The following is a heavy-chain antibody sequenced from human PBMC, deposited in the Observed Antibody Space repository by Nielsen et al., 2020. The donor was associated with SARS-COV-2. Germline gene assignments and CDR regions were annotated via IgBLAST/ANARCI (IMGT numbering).Heavy chain of an antibody. CDR3: ARDNWGRMDV. J-gene: IGHJ6*02. V-gene: IGHV3-7*01. D-gene: IGHD7-27*01. Sequence: GESLKISCGASGFTISSSFMSWVRQAAGKGLEWVANIKEDGSEKYYVDSVKGRFSISRDNAKNSLYLQMNSLRAEDTAVYYCARDNWGRMDVWGQGTTVTVSS. CDR1: GFTISSSF. CDR2: IKEDGSEK.